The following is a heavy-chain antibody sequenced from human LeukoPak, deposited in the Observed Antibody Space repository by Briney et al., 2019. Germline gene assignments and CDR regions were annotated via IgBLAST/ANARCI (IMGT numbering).Heavy chain of an antibody. CDR2: ISSSSSTI. CDR1: GFTFSSYS. J-gene: IGHJ6*02. CDR3: ARRITRPGIYYYGMDV. Sequence: PGGSLGLSCAASGFTFSSYSMNWVRQAPGKGLEWVSYISSSSSTIYYADSVKGRFTISRDNAKNSLYLQMNSLRDEDTAVYYCARRITRPGIYYYGMDVWGQGTTVTVSS. D-gene: IGHD3-10*01. V-gene: IGHV3-48*02.